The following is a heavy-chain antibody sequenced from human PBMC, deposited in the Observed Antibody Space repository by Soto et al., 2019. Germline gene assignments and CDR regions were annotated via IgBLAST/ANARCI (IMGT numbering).Heavy chain of an antibody. CDR2: IPQDGVDG. J-gene: IGHJ6*02. CDR1: GFTFSMYS. CDR3: ARDHLILPAHDFFYGSDV. Sequence: GGSLRLSCEVSGFTFSMYSMSWVRQSPGKGLEWVAKIPQDGVDGHYADSVRGRFIISRDNDKNSLHLQLNNLRAEDTAVYYCARDHLILPAHDFFYGSDVWGRGATVTVSS. D-gene: IGHD2-21*02. V-gene: IGHV3-7*03.